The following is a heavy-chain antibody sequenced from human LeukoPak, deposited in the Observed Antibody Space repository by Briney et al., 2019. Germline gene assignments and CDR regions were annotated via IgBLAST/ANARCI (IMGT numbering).Heavy chain of an antibody. V-gene: IGHV3-7*01. CDR1: GFTFSNYW. J-gene: IGHJ4*02. D-gene: IGHD2-15*01. Sequence: PGGSLRLSCAASGFTFSNYWMSWVRQAPGKGLEWVANIKQDRSEKYYVDSVKGRFTISRDNAKNSLYLQMNSLRAEDTAVYYCARPELPGWSVLFDFWGQGTLVTVSS. CDR3: ARPELPGWSVLFDF. CDR2: IKQDRSEK.